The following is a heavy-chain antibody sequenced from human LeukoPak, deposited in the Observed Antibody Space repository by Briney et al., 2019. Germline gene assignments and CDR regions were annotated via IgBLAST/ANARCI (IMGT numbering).Heavy chain of an antibody. V-gene: IGHV3-20*01. D-gene: IGHD3-22*01. CDR2: INWNGGST. Sequence: GGSLRLSCAASGFTFDDYGMSWVRQAPGKGLEWVSGINWNGGSTGYADSVKGRFTISRDNAKNSLYLQMNSLRAEDTALYHCAGSYYDSSGYYYFDYWGQGTLVTVSS. CDR3: AGSYYDSSGYYYFDY. J-gene: IGHJ4*02. CDR1: GFTFDDYG.